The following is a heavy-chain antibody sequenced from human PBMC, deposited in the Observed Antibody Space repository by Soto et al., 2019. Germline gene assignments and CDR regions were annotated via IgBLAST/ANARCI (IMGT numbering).Heavy chain of an antibody. D-gene: IGHD1-7*01. V-gene: IGHV4-30-4*01. CDR1: GGSISSGDYY. Sequence: SETLSLTCTVSGGSISSGDYYWSWIRQPPGKGLEWIGYIYYSGSTYYNPSLKSRVTISVDTSKNQFSLKLSSVTAADTAVYYCARIPGITGTTGWFDTWGQGTLVTVSS. J-gene: IGHJ5*02. CDR3: ARIPGITGTTGWFDT. CDR2: IYYSGST.